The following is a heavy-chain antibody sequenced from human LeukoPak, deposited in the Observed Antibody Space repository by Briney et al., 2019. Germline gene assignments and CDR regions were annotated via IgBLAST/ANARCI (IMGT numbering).Heavy chain of an antibody. V-gene: IGHV3-23*01. CDR1: GFTFSSYA. CDR3: ARLTGGDCYRDFSDY. CDR2: ISSSGDNT. J-gene: IGHJ4*02. Sequence: GGSLRLSCAASGFTFSSYAMSWVRQAPGKGLEWVSAISSSGDNTYYPDSVKGRFTISRDNSKNTLYLQANGLRAEDTAIYYCARLTGGDCYRDFSDYWGQGTLVAVSS. D-gene: IGHD2-21*01.